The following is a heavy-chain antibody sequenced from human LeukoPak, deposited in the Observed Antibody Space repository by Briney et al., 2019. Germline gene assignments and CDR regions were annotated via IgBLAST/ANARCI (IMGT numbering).Heavy chain of an antibody. CDR3: TTVRGFCSGRSCLGY. D-gene: IGHD2-15*01. Sequence: GGSLRLSCAVSGFTFSHAWMSWVRQAPGKGLEWVGRIKSKIDGGTTDYGAPVKGRFTISRDYSKNTLYLQMNSLKSEDTAVYYCTTVRGFCSGRSCLGYWGQGTLVTVSS. V-gene: IGHV3-15*01. J-gene: IGHJ4*02. CDR2: IKSKIDGGTT. CDR1: GFTFSHAW.